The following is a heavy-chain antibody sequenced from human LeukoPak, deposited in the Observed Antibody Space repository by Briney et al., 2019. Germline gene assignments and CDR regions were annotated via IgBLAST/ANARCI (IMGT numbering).Heavy chain of an antibody. D-gene: IGHD5-18*01. CDR2: IKQDGSDK. Sequence: PGGSLRLSCAASRFTFSNYWMSWVRQAPGKGLEWVANIKQDGSDKNYVDSVKGRFTISRDNAKNSLYLQMNSLRAEDTAIYYCARDAAYGYDRFDYWGQGTQVTVSS. J-gene: IGHJ4*02. CDR3: ARDAAYGYDRFDY. CDR1: RFTFSNYW. V-gene: IGHV3-7*01.